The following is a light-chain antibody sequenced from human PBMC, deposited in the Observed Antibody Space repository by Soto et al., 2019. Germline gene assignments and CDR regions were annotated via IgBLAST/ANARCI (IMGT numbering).Light chain of an antibody. Sequence: QSALTQPSSVSRSPGESITISCPGTSSDVGTYNLVTWYQQHPGRVPKLILYEGNKRPSGVSSRFSASKSGNTASLTISGLQAEDEADYFCCSYAPSRTLLFGGGTKVTVL. CDR1: SSDVGTYNL. J-gene: IGLJ2*01. V-gene: IGLV2-23*01. CDR3: CSYAPSRTLL. CDR2: EGN.